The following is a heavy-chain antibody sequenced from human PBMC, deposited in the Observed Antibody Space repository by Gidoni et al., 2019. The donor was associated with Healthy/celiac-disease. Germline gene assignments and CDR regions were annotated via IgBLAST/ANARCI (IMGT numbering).Heavy chain of an antibody. D-gene: IGHD3-22*01. Sequence: QVQLVESGGGVVQPGRSMRVSCGASVFTFSSYGMQCVRQDSGKGLEWVAVIWYDGSNKYYADSVKGRFTISRDNSKNTLYLQMNSLRAEDTAVYYCARDRYDRSGSASNYFDYGGQGTLVTVSS. J-gene: IGHJ4*02. CDR1: VFTFSSYG. CDR2: IWYDGSNK. CDR3: ARDRYDRSGSASNYFDY. V-gene: IGHV3-33*01.